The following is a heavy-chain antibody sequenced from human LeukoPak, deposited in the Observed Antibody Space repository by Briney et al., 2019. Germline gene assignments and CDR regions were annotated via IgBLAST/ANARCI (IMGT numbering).Heavy chain of an antibody. J-gene: IGHJ4*02. D-gene: IGHD3-10*01. CDR1: GFTFSSYG. CDR2: ISYDGSNK. CDR3: AKDRGGVENYFDY. Sequence: GGSLRLSCAASGFTFSSYGMHWVRQAPGKGLEWVAVISYDGSNKYYADSVKGRFTISRDNSKNTLYLQMNSLRAEDTAVYYCAKDRGGVENYFDYWGQGTLVTVSS. V-gene: IGHV3-30*18.